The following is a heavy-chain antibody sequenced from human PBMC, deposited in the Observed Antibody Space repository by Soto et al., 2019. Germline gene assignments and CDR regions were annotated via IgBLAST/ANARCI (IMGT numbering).Heavy chain of an antibody. V-gene: IGHV3-30*18. CDR1: GFTFSSYG. D-gene: IGHD3-22*01. Sequence: GGSLRLSCAASGFTFSSYGMHWVRQAPGKGLEWVAVISYDRSNKYYADSVKGRFTISRDNSKNTLYLQMNSLRAEDTAVYYCAKDPRRYDSSGYYYFDYWGQGTLVTVSS. CDR2: ISYDRSNK. CDR3: AKDPRRYDSSGYYYFDY. J-gene: IGHJ4*02.